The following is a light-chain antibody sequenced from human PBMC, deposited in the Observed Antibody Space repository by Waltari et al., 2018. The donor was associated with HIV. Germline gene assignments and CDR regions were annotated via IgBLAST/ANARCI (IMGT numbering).Light chain of an antibody. V-gene: IGLV6-57*01. CDR3: QSYDSNTRI. CDR1: SGTLGSND. Sequence: FMLTQPRSLSESPGHTVTISCTSSSGTLGSNDVQWYQQRPGSSPTTVIYEDDQRPSGVPGRFSGSIDRSSNSASLTISGLMTEDEADYYCQSYDSNTRIFGTGTKVTVL. CDR2: EDD. J-gene: IGLJ1*01.